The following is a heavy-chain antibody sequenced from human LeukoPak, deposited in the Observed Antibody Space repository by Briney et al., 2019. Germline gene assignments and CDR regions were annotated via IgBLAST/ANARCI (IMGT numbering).Heavy chain of an antibody. CDR3: ARMAWEAYDSSGYYIN. CDR2: IDWDDDK. J-gene: IGHJ4*02. CDR1: GFSLSTSGMC. V-gene: IGHV2-70*11. D-gene: IGHD3-22*01. Sequence: RESGPALVKPTQTLTLTCTFSGFSLSTSGMCVSWIRQPPGKALEWLARIDWDDDKYYSTSLKTRLTTSKDTSKNQVVPTMTNMDPVDTATYYCARMAWEAYDSSGYYINWGQGTLVTVSS.